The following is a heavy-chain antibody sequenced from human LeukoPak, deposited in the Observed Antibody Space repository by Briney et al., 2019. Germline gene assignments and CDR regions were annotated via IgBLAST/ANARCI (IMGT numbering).Heavy chain of an antibody. J-gene: IGHJ6*03. D-gene: IGHD6-6*01. CDR2: IGTIGDT. CDR3: ARADSSIAARLSRSSIFNYYYYMDV. V-gene: IGHV3-13*01. Sequence: GGSLRLSCAASGFTFSSSDMHWVRQPTGKGLEWVSAIGTIGDTYYPGSVKGRFTISRENAKNTLYLQMNSLRAGDTAVYYCARADSSIAARLSRSSIFNYYYYMDVWGKGTTVTVSS. CDR1: GFTFSSSD.